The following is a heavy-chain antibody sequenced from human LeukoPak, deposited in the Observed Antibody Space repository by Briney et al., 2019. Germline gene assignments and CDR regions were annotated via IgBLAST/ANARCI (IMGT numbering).Heavy chain of an antibody. D-gene: IGHD3-3*01. CDR3: AADPNFWSGYYEETQFDP. CDR1: GFTFTGSA. J-gene: IGHJ5*02. V-gene: IGHV1-58*02. CDR2: IVVGSGNT. Sequence: GTSVKVSCKASGFTFTGSAMQWVRQARGQRLEWIGWIVVGSGNTNYAQKFQERVTITRDMSTSTAYMELSSLRSEDTAVYYCAADPNFWSGYYEETQFDPWGQGTLVTVSS.